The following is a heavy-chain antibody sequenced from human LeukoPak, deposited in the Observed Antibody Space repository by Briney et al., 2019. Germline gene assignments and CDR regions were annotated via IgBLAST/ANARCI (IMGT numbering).Heavy chain of an antibody. J-gene: IGHJ5*02. D-gene: IGHD3-3*01. V-gene: IGHV3-49*04. CDR1: GFTFGDYA. CDR3: TRDTCYDFWSGYYYP. Sequence: PGRSLRLSCTASGFTFGDYAMSWVRQAPGKGLEWVGFIRSKAYGGTTEYAASVKGRFTISRDDSKSIAYLQMNSLKTEDTAVYYCTRDTCYDFWSGYYYPWGQGTLVTVSS. CDR2: IRSKAYGGTT.